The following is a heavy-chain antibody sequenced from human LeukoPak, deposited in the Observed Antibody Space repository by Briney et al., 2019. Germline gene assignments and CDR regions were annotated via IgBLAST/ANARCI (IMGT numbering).Heavy chain of an antibody. CDR2: IRSKAYGGTT. J-gene: IGHJ4*02. CDR3: TRGAGDPAFDY. Sequence: PGGSLRLSCTASGFTFGDYAMSWVRQAPGKGLEWVGFIRSKAYGGTTEYAASVKGRFTISRDDSKSIAYLQMNSLKTEDTAVYYCTRGAGDPAFDYWGQGTLVTVSS. CDR1: GFTFGDYA. V-gene: IGHV3-49*04.